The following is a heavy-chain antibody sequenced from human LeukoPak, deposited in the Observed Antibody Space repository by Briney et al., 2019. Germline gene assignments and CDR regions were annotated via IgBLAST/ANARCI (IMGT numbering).Heavy chain of an antibody. CDR2: IYYSGST. J-gene: IGHJ5*02. D-gene: IGHD3-10*01. V-gene: IGHV4-59*08. CDR1: GGSISSYY. Sequence: SETLSLTCTVSGGSISSYYWSWIRQPPGKGLEWIGYIYYSGSTNYNPSLKSRVTISVDTSKNQFSLKLSSVTAADTAVYYCARGVGSGSQKWFDPWGQGTLVTVSS. CDR3: ARGVGSGSQKWFDP.